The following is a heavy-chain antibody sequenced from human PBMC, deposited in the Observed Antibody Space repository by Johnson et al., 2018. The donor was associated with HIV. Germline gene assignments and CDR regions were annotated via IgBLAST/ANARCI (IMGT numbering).Heavy chain of an antibody. CDR2: ISSSGSTI. CDR3: ARGGAYCGGDCNAFDI. CDR1: GFTVSSNY. V-gene: IGHV3-11*04. D-gene: IGHD2-21*02. Sequence: QVQLVESGGDLVQPGKSLRLSCAASGFTVSSNYMSWVRQAPGKGLEWVSYISSSGSTIYYADSVKGRFTISRDNAKNSLYLQMNSLRAEDTAVYYCARGGAYCGGDCNAFDIWGQGTMVTVSS. J-gene: IGHJ3*02.